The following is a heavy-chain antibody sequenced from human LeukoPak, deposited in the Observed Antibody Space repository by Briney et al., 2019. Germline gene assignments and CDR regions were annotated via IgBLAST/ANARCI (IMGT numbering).Heavy chain of an antibody. V-gene: IGHV3-74*01. Sequence: PGGSLRLSCAASGFTFSSYWMHWVRQAPGKGLVWVSRINSDGSSTNYADSVKGRFTISRDNAKNTLYLQMNSLRADDTAVYYCARGKYCSGGSCYEYSFDPWGQGTLVTVSS. CDR2: INSDGSST. D-gene: IGHD2-15*01. J-gene: IGHJ5*02. CDR3: ARGKYCSGGSCYEYSFDP. CDR1: GFTFSSYW.